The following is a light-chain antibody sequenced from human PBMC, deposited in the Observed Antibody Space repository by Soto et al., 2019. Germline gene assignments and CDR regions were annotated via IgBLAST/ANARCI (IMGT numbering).Light chain of an antibody. J-gene: IGLJ3*02. V-gene: IGLV2-14*01. CDR3: SSYTSSNTWV. Sequence: QSALTQPASVSGSPGQSITISCTGTSSDVGGYNYVSWYQQHPGKAPKLMIYEVSHRPSGVSNRFSGSKSGNTASLTISGLQAEDEADSYCSSYTSSNTWVFGGGTKLTVL. CDR1: SSDVGGYNY. CDR2: EVS.